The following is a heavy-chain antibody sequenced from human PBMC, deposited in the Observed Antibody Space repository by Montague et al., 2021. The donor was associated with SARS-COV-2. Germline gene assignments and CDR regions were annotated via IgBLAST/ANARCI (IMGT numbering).Heavy chain of an antibody. Sequence: SETLSLTCTVSGGSISGYYWTWMRQPPGKGLEWLGHIYYTGSTKYNPSLKSRVTISIDTPKSQFSLRLSSVTAADTAIYYCARTSRGSRYFYGVDVWGQGTTVTVSS. J-gene: IGHJ6*02. CDR3: ARTSRGSRYFYGVDV. V-gene: IGHV4-59*01. CDR1: GGSISGYY. D-gene: IGHD3-10*01. CDR2: IYYTGST.